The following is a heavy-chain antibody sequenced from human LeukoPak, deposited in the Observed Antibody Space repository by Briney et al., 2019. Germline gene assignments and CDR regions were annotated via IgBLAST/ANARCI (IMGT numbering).Heavy chain of an antibody. J-gene: IGHJ6*03. D-gene: IGHD6-6*01. CDR3: AAQIAARNYYYYMDV. CDR1: GYSISSGYY. V-gene: IGHV4-38-2*02. CDR2: IYHSGST. Sequence: SETLSLTCTVSGYSISSGYYWGWIRQPPGKGLEWIGSIYHSGSTYYNPSLKSRVTISVDTSKNQFSLKLSSVTAADTAVYYRAAQIAARNYYYYMDVWGKGTTVTVSS.